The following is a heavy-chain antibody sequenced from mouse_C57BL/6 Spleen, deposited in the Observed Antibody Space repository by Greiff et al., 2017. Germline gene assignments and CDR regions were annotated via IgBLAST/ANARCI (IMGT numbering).Heavy chain of an antibody. CDR2: ISYDGSN. V-gene: IGHV3-6*01. CDR1: GYSITSGYY. J-gene: IGHJ4*01. D-gene: IGHD1-1*01. Sequence: LQESGPGLVKPSQSLSLTCSVTGYSITSGYYWNWIRQFPGNKLEWMGYISYDGSNNYNPSLKNRISITRDTSKNQFFLKLNSVTTEDTATYYCARSYYYGSSYDAMDYWGQGTSVTVSS. CDR3: ARSYYYGSSYDAMDY.